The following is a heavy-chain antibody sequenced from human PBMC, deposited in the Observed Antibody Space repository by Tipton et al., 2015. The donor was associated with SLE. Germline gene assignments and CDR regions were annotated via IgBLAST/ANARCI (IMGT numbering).Heavy chain of an antibody. Sequence: LRLSCAASGFTFFTYAMHWVRQPPGKGLEWIGEINHGGSTNYNPSLKSRVTISVDTSKNQFSLKLSSVTAADTAVYYCARAGGGDSNWFDPWGQGTLVTVSS. CDR3: ARAGGGDSNWFDP. CDR2: INHGGST. D-gene: IGHD2-21*01. V-gene: IGHV4-34*01. J-gene: IGHJ5*02. CDR1: GFTFFTYA.